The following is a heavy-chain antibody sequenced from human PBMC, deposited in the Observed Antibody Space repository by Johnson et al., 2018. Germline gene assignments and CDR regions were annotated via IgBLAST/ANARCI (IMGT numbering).Heavy chain of an antibody. J-gene: IGHJ1*01. D-gene: IGHD3-3*01. CDR3: ARDRTAIKSGPAEYFQH. Sequence: QVQLVESGAEVKKPGSSVKVSCKASGGTFSSYAISWVRQAPGQGLEWMGGIIPIFGTANYAQKFQGRVTITADESTSTAYMELSSLRSEDTAGYYCARDRTAIKSGPAEYFQHWGQGTLVTVSS. CDR2: IIPIFGTA. V-gene: IGHV1-69*01. CDR1: GGTFSSYA.